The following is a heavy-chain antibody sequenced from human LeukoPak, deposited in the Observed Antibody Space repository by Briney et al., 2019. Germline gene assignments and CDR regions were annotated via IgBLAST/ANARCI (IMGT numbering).Heavy chain of an antibody. J-gene: IGHJ4*02. D-gene: IGHD4-11*01. CDR3: ARGVTTSRFLDY. CDR2: IYISGTT. CDR1: GGSISNYY. V-gene: IGHV4-4*07. Sequence: PSETLSLTCSVSGGSISNYYWSWIRQPAGKGLEWIGRIYISGTTNYNPSLKSRVTMSVDTSKNQLSLKLSSVTAADTAVYYCARGVTTSRFLDYRGQGTLVTVSS.